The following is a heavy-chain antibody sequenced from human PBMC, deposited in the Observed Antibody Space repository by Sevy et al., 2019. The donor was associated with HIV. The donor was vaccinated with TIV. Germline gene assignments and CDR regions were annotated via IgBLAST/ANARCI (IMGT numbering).Heavy chain of an antibody. CDR2: VKQDMSEK. J-gene: IGHJ4*02. D-gene: IGHD3-22*01. CDR1: GFTFSSNW. Sequence: GGSLRLSCATSGFTFSSNWMTWVRQAPGKGLEWVANVKQDMSEKYYADSMKGRFTISRDNAKNSLYLEMNSLRAEDTAVYYCARAQQITMLVVIGGLYFDFWGQGTLVTVSS. V-gene: IGHV3-7*01. CDR3: ARAQQITMLVVIGGLYFDF.